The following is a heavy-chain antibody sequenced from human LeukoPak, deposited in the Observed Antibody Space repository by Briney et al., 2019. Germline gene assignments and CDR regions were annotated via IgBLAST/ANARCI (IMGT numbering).Heavy chain of an antibody. CDR1: GGSISSGDYY. V-gene: IGHV4-30-4*08. CDR2: IYYSGST. D-gene: IGHD4-17*01. J-gene: IGHJ4*02. CDR3: ARAPMTTVTDYFDY. Sequence: SETLSLTCTVSGGSISSGDYYWSWIRQPPGKGLEWIGYIYYSGSTYYNPSLKNRVTISVDTSKNQFSLKLSSVTAADTAVYYCARAPMTTVTDYFDYWGQGTLVTVSS.